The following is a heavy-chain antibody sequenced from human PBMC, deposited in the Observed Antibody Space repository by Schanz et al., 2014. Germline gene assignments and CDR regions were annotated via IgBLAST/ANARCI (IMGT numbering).Heavy chain of an antibody. Sequence: QVQLVESGGGVVQPGRSLRLSCAASGFTFSSYGMHWVRQAPGKGLEWVAVIWYDGNNKFYADSVKGRFIISRDNSKNSLYLQMNSLTAEDTAVYYCAKYGTGKGVSFEYWGQGTLVTVSS. J-gene: IGHJ4*02. CDR2: IWYDGNNK. V-gene: IGHV3-33*06. D-gene: IGHD1-26*01. CDR1: GFTFSSYG. CDR3: AKYGTGKGVSFEY.